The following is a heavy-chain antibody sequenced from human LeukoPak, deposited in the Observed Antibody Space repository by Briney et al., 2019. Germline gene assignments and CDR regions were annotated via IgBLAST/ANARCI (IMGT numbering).Heavy chain of an antibody. J-gene: IGHJ4*02. CDR3: TRGIRVTASLLSVGFYFDD. V-gene: IGHV4-4*07. Sequence: AETQSLTCTLSGDSLSRGYWMGLREPGGKGREWIGRIYCGGSIRCNRSRRSQVNMTAVTSKNQFALKLSSVSAADTAVYYCTRGIRVTASLLSVGFYFDDWGQGTLVTVSS. D-gene: IGHD2-21*02. CDR1: GDSLSRGY. CDR2: IYCGGSI.